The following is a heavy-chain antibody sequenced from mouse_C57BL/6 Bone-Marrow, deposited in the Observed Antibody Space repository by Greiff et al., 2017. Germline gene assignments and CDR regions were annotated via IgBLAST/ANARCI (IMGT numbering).Heavy chain of an antibody. Sequence: VQLQQSGSELRSPGSSVKLSCKDFDSEVFPIAYMSWVRQKPGHGFEWIGGILPSIGRTIYGEKFEDKATLDEDTLSNTAYLELNSLTSEDSSIYYCAMSTLYGRAMDYWGQGTSVTVSS. V-gene: IGHV15-2*01. J-gene: IGHJ4*01. D-gene: IGHD1-1*02. CDR1: DSEVFPIAY. CDR3: AMSTLYGRAMDY. CDR2: ILPSIGRT.